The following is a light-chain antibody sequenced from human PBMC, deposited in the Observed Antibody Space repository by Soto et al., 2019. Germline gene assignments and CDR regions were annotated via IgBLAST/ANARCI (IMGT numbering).Light chain of an antibody. J-gene: IGLJ1*01. CDR1: SSNIGSNY. Sequence: QSVLTQPRSASGTPGQRVTISCSGSSSNIGSNYVYWYQQLPGTAPKLLIYRNNQRPSGVPDRFSGSKSGTSASLAISGLRSEDEADYYSAAWDDSLSGSYVFGTETKVTVL. CDR2: RNN. CDR3: AAWDDSLSGSYV. V-gene: IGLV1-47*01.